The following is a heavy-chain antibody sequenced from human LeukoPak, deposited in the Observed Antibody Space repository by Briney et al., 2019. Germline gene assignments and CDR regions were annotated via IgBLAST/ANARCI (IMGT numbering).Heavy chain of an antibody. D-gene: IGHD6-19*01. CDR3: ARVIAVAGTLDY. J-gene: IGHJ4*02. CDR2: ISYDGSNK. V-gene: IGHV3-30-3*01. Sequence: HPGGSLRPSCAASGFTFSSYAMHWVRQAPGKGLEWVAVISYDGSNKYYADSVKGRFTISRDNSKNTLYLQMNSLRAEDTAVYYCARVIAVAGTLDYWGQGTLVTVSS. CDR1: GFTFSSYA.